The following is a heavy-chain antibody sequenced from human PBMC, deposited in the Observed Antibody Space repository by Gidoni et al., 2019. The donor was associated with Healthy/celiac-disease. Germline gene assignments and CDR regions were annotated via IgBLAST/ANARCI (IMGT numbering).Heavy chain of an antibody. CDR3: AREGYVDIVATTDYYYYYGMDV. Sequence: EVQLVESGGGLVKPGGSLRPSCAASGFTFSSYSMNWVRQAPGKGLEWVSSISSSSSYIYYADSVKGRFTISRDNAKNSLYLQMNSLRAEDTAVYYCAREGYVDIVATTDYYYYYGMDVWGQGTTVTVSS. CDR2: ISSSSSYI. V-gene: IGHV3-21*01. J-gene: IGHJ6*02. D-gene: IGHD5-12*01. CDR1: GFTFSSYS.